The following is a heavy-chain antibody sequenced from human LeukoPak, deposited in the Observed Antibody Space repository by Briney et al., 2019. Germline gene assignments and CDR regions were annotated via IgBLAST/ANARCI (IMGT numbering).Heavy chain of an antibody. J-gene: IGHJ4*02. V-gene: IGHV3-23*01. CDR2: ISGSGGST. D-gene: IGHD2-15*01. Sequence: PGGSLRLSCAASGFTFSSYAMSWVRQAPGKGLEWVSGISGSGGSTYYADSVKGRFTIFRDNSKNTLYLQMNSQRAEDTAVYHCANGWSPDYWGRGTLVTVSS. CDR1: GFTFSSYA. CDR3: ANGWSPDY.